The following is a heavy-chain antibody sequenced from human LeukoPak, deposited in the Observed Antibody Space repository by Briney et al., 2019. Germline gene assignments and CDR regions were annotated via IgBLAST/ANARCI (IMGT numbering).Heavy chain of an antibody. CDR2: IWYDGSNI. Sequence: GGSLRLSCAASGFTFSTYGMHWVRQAPGKGLDWVAVIWYDGSNIYHGDSVKGRFTVSRDNSKNTLYLQMNSLRAEDTAVYYCARARNDYDSSGFSALDYWGQGTLVAVSS. CDR3: ARARNDYDSSGFSALDY. D-gene: IGHD3-22*01. CDR1: GFTFSTYG. V-gene: IGHV3-33*01. J-gene: IGHJ4*02.